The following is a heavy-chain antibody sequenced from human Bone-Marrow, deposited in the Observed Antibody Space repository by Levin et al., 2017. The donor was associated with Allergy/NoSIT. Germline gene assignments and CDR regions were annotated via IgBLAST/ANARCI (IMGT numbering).Heavy chain of an antibody. D-gene: IGHD3-10*01. CDR3: AIYGSGNDYSAFDS. CDR1: GFTVSSNH. Sequence: ETLSLTCAASGFTVSSNHMSWVRQAPGKGLEWVSLIYSGGRGYYADSVRGRFTISRDNSKNTLYLQLNSLRAEDTAVYYCAIYGSGNDYSAFDSWGQGTMVTVSS. V-gene: IGHV3-53*01. CDR2: IYSGGRG. J-gene: IGHJ3*02.